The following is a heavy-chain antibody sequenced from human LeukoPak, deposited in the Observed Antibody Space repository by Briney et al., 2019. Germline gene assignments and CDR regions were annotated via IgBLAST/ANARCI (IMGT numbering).Heavy chain of an antibody. V-gene: IGHV4-59*08. CDR1: GGSISSYY. D-gene: IGHD3-16*02. J-gene: IGHJ6*02. CDR2: TYYSGST. Sequence: SETLSLTCTVSGGSISSYYWSWIRQPPGKGLEWIGYTYYSGSTNYNPSLKSRVTISVDTSKNQFSLKLSSVTAADTAVYYCARHLLPGTLYYDYVWGSYRPLDGMDVWGQGTTVTVSS. CDR3: ARHLLPGTLYYDYVWGSYRPLDGMDV.